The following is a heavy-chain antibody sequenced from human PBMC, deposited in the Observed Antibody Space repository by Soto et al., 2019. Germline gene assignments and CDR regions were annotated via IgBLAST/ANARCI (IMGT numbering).Heavy chain of an antibody. J-gene: IGHJ6*02. CDR3: ARQLVRGYYYYGMDV. D-gene: IGHD6-6*01. Sequence: PPETLSLTCTVSGGSISSGGYYWSWIRQHPGKGLEWIGYIYYSGSTYYNPSLKSRVTISVDTSKNQFSLKLSSVTAADTAVYYCARQLVRGYYYYGMDVWGQGTTVTVSS. CDR2: IYYSGST. V-gene: IGHV4-31*03. CDR1: GGSISSGGYY.